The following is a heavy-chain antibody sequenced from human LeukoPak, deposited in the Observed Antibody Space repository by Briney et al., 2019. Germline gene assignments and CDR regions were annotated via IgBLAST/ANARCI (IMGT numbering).Heavy chain of an antibody. J-gene: IGHJ4*02. CDR1: GFTVSSNY. CDR2: IYSGGST. CDR3: ATSGWWGYFDY. V-gene: IGHV3-66*01. D-gene: IGHD6-19*01. Sequence: GGSLRLSCAASGFTVSSNYMSWVRQAPGKGLEWVSIIYSGGSTYYADSGRGRFTISRDNSKNTLYLLMNSLRAEDTAVYYCATSGWWGYFDYWGQGTLVTVSS.